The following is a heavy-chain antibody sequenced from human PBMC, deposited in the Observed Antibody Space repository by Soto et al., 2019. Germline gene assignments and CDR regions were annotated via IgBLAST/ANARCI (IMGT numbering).Heavy chain of an antibody. CDR1: GYTFNSHG. CDR2: ISSYSDT. V-gene: IGHV1-18*01. J-gene: IGHJ4*02. CDR3: ARAVSYAVGARLDN. D-gene: IGHD1-26*01. Sequence: QVQLVQSGGEVKKPGASVKVSCKASGYTFNSHGITWVRQAPGQGLEWMGYISSYSDTRYAQELQGRVTMTTDTSTSTAYMELRSLRSDDTAMYYCARAVSYAVGARLDNWGQGTLVTVSS.